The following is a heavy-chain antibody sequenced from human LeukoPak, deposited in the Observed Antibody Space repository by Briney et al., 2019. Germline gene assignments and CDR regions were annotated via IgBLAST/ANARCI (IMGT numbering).Heavy chain of an antibody. J-gene: IGHJ5*02. Sequence: SETLSLTCTVSGGSVSTISHFWDWVRQPPGKGLEWIVSLSDTGTTYYNPSLESRVTMSVDTSKNQFSLKLSSVPAADTAVYYCARRDHTGRSHAWFDPWGQGTLVTVSS. D-gene: IGHD1-14*01. V-gene: IGHV4-39*01. CDR3: ARRDHTGRSHAWFDP. CDR2: LSDTGTT. CDR1: GGSVSTISHF.